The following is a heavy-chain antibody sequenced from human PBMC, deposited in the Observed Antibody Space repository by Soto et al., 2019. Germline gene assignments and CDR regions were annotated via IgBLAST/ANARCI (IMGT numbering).Heavy chain of an antibody. CDR2: ISAYNGNT. J-gene: IGHJ6*02. D-gene: IGHD6-13*01. V-gene: IGHV1-18*01. CDR1: GYTFTSYG. Sequence: ASVKVSCKASGYTFTSYGISWVRQAPGQGLEWMGWISAYNGNTNYAQKLQGRVTMTTDTSTSTAYMELRSLRSDDTAVYYCAREDTEAAAGTTFYYYYGMDVWGQGTTVTVSS. CDR3: AREDTEAAAGTTFYYYYGMDV.